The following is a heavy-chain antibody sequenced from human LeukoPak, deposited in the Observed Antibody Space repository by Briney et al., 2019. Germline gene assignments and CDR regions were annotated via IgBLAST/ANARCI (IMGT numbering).Heavy chain of an antibody. CDR1: GFSVSGKF. D-gene: IGHD2-21*01. Sequence: GGSLRLSCAASGFSVSGKFMSWVRQAPGKGLEWVSIIHYNGKIRYAGSVGGRFTIYRDDSENTLFLQMNSLRVDDTAVYFCASGDGYLQPYWGQGTLVTVSS. CDR2: IHYNGKI. CDR3: ASGDGYLQPY. V-gene: IGHV3-53*01. J-gene: IGHJ4*02.